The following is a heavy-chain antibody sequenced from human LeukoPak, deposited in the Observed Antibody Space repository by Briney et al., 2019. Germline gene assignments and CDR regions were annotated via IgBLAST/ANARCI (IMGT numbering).Heavy chain of an antibody. CDR3: AKGVTTVRIYYHGMDV. Sequence: GGSLRLSCAASGFAFSSYAMSWVRQAPGKGLEWVSATSSSGSNTNYPDSVKGRFTISRDNAKNTLWLQMNSLRAEDTAVYYCAKGVTTVRIYYHGMDVWGQGTTVTVSS. CDR1: GFAFSSYA. D-gene: IGHD4-17*01. V-gene: IGHV3-23*01. CDR2: TSSSGSNT. J-gene: IGHJ6*02.